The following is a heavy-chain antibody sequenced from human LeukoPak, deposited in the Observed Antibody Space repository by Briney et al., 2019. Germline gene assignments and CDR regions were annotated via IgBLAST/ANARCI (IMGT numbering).Heavy chain of an antibody. CDR2: INPSGGST. D-gene: IGHD6-6*01. V-gene: IGHV1-46*01. Sequence: ASVKVSCKASGYTFTSYYMHWVRQAPGQGLEWMGIINPSGGSTSYAQKLQGRVTMTTDTSTSTAYMELRSLRSDDTAVYYCARDLYSSSYDYWGQGTLVTVSS. CDR3: ARDLYSSSYDY. CDR1: GYTFTSYY. J-gene: IGHJ4*02.